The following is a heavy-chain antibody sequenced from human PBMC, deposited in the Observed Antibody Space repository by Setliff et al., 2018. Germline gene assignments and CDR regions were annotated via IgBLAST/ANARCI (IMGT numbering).Heavy chain of an antibody. CDR3: ARINFYVSSGYYYAPDY. V-gene: IGHV1-18*01. Sequence: ASVKVSCKASGYTFTDFGINWVRQAPGQGLEWMGWISPYTGNIYSAQRFQGRVTMTTDTTTSTAYMELRSLRSDDTAVYYCARINFYVSSGYYYAPDYWGQGTTVTVSS. CDR1: GYTFTDFG. J-gene: IGHJ4*02. D-gene: IGHD3-22*01. CDR2: ISPYTGNI.